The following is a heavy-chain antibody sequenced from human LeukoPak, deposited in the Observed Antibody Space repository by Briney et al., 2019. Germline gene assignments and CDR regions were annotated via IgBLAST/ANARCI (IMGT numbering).Heavy chain of an antibody. CDR1: GFTFSSYG. V-gene: IGHV3-30*19. J-gene: IGHJ4*02. CDR2: IWYDGSNK. D-gene: IGHD1-1*01. Sequence: PGRSLRLSCAASGFTFSSYGMHWVRQAPGKGLEWVAVIWYDGSNKYYADSVKGRFTISRDNSKNTLYFQMNSLRVEDTAVYYCARDYKWGQALDYWGQGTLVTVSS. CDR3: ARDYKWGQALDY.